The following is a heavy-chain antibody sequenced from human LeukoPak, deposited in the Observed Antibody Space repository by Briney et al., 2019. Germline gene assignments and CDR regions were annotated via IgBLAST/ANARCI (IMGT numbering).Heavy chain of an antibody. J-gene: IGHJ4*02. Sequence: ALVKVSCKASGYTFTSYYMHWVRQAPGQGLEWMGIINPSGGSTSYAQKFQGRVTMTRDTSTSTVYMELSSLRSEDTAVYYCARAVTSGHFDYWGQGTLVTVSS. CDR3: ARAVTSGHFDY. D-gene: IGHD3-10*01. CDR2: INPSGGST. CDR1: GYTFTSYY. V-gene: IGHV1-46*01.